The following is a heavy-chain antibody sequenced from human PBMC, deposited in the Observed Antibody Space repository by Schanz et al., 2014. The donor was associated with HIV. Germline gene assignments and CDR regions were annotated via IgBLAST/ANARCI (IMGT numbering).Heavy chain of an antibody. J-gene: IGHJ4*02. D-gene: IGHD3-22*01. CDR1: GFNFNNYA. V-gene: IGHV3-23*01. Sequence: EVQLLESGGGLEQPGGSLRLSCAASGFNFNNYAMTWVRQAPGKGLEWVSSISESGGRTYYADSVNGRFTISRDNSKNTLYLQMTTLRTDDTAVYYCAKPEYDSRGNSQSHFDSWGQGTLVTVSS. CDR2: ISESGGRT. CDR3: AKPEYDSRGNSQSHFDS.